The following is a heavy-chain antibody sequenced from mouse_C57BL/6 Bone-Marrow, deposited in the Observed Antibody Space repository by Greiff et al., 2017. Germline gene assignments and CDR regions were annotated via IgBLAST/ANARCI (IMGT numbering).Heavy chain of an antibody. CDR2: INPNNGGT. Sequence: VQLQQSGPELVKPGASVKISCKASGYTFTDYYMNWVKQSHGKSLEWIGDINPNNGGTSYNQKFKGKATLTVDKSSSTAYMGLRSLTSEDSAVYYCARGSNAMDYWGQGTSVTVSS. CDR3: ARGSNAMDY. J-gene: IGHJ4*01. V-gene: IGHV1-26*01. CDR1: GYTFTDYY.